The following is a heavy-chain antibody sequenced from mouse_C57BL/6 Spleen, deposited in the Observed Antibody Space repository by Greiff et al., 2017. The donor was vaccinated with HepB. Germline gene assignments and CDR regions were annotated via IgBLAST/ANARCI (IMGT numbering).Heavy chain of an antibody. V-gene: IGHV1-54*01. CDR2: INPGSGGT. J-gene: IGHJ4*01. CDR3: ARLPSMDY. D-gene: IGHD5-5*01. CDR1: GYAFTNYL. Sequence: QVQLQQSGAELVRPGTSVKVSCKASGYAFTNYLIEWVKQRPGQGLEWIGVINPGSGGTNYNEKFKGKATLTADKSSSTAYMQLSSLTSDDSAVYFCARLPSMDYWGQGTSVTVSS.